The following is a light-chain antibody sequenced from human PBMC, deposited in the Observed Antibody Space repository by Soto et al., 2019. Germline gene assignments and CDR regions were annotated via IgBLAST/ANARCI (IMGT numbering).Light chain of an antibody. Sequence: DLQMTQFTSPLSASVGDRFTITCRASQSISSWLAWYQQKPGKXHKXXIYKASTLKSGVPSRFSASGYGTEGTITISSLQPDDFETYYGQHYNSYPEAFGQGTKVEIK. CDR1: QSISSW. J-gene: IGKJ1*01. CDR3: QHYNSYPEA. V-gene: IGKV1-5*03. CDR2: KAS.